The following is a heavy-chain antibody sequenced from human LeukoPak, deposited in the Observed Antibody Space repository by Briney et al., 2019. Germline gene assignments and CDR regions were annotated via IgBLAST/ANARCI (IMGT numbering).Heavy chain of an antibody. J-gene: IGHJ3*02. D-gene: IGHD4-17*01. V-gene: IGHV4-30-4*01. Sequence: SSETLSLTCTVSGGSISSGDYYWSWIRQPPGKGLEWIGYIYYSGSTYYNPSLKSRVTISVDTSKNQFSLKLSSVTAAGTAVYYCARVPDTVTTAGSHGAFDIWGQGTMVTVSS. CDR2: IYYSGST. CDR1: GGSISSGDYY. CDR3: ARVPDTVTTAGSHGAFDI.